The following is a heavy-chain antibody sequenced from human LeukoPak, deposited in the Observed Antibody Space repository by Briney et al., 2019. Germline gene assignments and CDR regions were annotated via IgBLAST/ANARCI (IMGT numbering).Heavy chain of an antibody. J-gene: IGHJ4*02. D-gene: IGHD5/OR15-5a*01. CDR3: ASQMCLEY. V-gene: IGHV3-21*01. CDR1: GFPFSSYN. Sequence: PGGSLRLSCAASGFPFSSYNMHWVRQAPGKGLEWVSSIVGSGISIYYADSVKGRFTISRDNAKNSLSLQMSSLRAEDTAVYYCASQMCLEYGGQGALVTVS. CDR2: IVGSGISI.